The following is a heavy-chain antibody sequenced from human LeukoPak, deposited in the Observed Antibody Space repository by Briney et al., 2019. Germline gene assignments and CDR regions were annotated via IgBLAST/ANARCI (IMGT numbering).Heavy chain of an antibody. CDR3: ARGISHYYYYGMDV. Sequence: GGSLRLSCVASGFIFSTYAMSWVRQGPGGGREWVSGISRRGDKTYYPDSVKGRFTISRDNAKNSLYLQMNSLRAEDTAVYYCARGISHYYYYGMDVWGQGTTVTVSS. V-gene: IGHV3-23*01. CDR2: ISRRGDKT. J-gene: IGHJ6*02. CDR1: GFIFSTYA.